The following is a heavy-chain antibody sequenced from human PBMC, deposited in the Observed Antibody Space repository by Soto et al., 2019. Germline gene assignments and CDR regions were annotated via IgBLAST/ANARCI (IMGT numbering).Heavy chain of an antibody. D-gene: IGHD5-18*01. CDR2: IWYDGSNK. J-gene: IGHJ4*02. V-gene: IGHV3-33*01. Sequence: QVQLVESGGGVVQPGRSLRLSCAASGFTFSSYGMHWVRQAPGKGLEWVAVIWYDGSNKYYADSVKGRFTISRDNSKNTLYLQMNSLRAEDTAVYYCARDHVGYSYYEYFVWGQGTLVTVSS. CDR1: GFTFSSYG. CDR3: ARDHVGYSYYEYFV.